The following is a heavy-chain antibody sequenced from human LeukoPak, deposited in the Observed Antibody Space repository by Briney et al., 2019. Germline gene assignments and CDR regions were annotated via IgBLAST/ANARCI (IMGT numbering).Heavy chain of an antibody. CDR2: INEDGSTT. CDR3: VRDLGGRSGH. D-gene: IGHD1-26*01. V-gene: IGHV3-74*01. J-gene: IGHJ4*02. CDR1: GFTFSNYW. Sequence: GGSLRLSCAVSGFTFSNYWMYWVRQDPGKGLVWVSRINEDGSTTNYADSVKGRSTIFRDNAKNTLYLQMNSLRAEDTAVYYCVRDLGGRSGHWGQGTLVTVSS.